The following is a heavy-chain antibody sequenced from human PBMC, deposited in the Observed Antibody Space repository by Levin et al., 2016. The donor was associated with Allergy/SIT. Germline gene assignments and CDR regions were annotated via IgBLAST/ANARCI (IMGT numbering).Heavy chain of an antibody. Sequence: WIRQPPGKALEWLALIDWDDDKYYSTSLKTRLTISKDTSKNQVVLTMTNMDPVDTATYYCARIGGIAAAADGMDVWGQGTTVTVSS. CDR2: IDWDDDK. J-gene: IGHJ6*02. D-gene: IGHD6-13*01. CDR3: ARIGGIAAAADGMDV. V-gene: IGHV2-70*01.